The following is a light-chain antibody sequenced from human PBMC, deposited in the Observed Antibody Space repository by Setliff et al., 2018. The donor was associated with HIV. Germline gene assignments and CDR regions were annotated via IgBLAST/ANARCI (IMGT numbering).Light chain of an antibody. CDR3: CSYASYSTYV. CDR1: SSDVGNYNL. V-gene: IGLV2-23*02. CDR2: EVT. J-gene: IGLJ1*01. Sequence: QSVLPQPASVSGSPGQSITISCTGTSSDVGNYNLVSWYQQHPGKAPKITIYEVTKRPSGVSDRFSGSKSGNTASLTISWLQADDEADYYCCSYASYSTYVFGSGTKVNRP.